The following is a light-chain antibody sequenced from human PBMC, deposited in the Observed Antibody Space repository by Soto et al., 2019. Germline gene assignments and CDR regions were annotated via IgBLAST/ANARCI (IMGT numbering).Light chain of an antibody. CDR2: EVV. J-gene: IGLJ1*01. CDR1: KTDIGVYDF. V-gene: IGLV2-8*01. CDR3: KSYAGRNTYV. Sequence: QSALTQPPSASGSPGQSVTLSCTGTKTDIGVYDFVSWYQHHPGKAPRLIIYEVVQRPSGVPDRFSGSKSGNTASLTVSGLQAADEAVYFCKSYAGRNTYVFGSGTKLTV.